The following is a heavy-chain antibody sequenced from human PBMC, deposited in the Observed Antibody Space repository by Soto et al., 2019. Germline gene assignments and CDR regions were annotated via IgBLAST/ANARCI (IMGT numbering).Heavy chain of an antibody. J-gene: IGHJ4*02. CDR1: GDTLSTYY. Sequence: ASVKVSCKASGDTLSTYYMHWARQAPGQGLEWMGIINPRSGKTNYPQKFQGRVTMTRDTSTTTVYMELSTLRSEDTAIYYCCSLDYGQWYWGQGTLVTVSS. CDR3: CSLDYGQWY. CDR2: INPRSGKT. D-gene: IGHD3-10*01. V-gene: IGHV1-46*03.